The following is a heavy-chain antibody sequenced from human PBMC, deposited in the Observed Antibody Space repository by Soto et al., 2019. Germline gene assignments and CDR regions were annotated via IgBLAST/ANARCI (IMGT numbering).Heavy chain of an antibody. V-gene: IGHV4-39*07. J-gene: IGHJ4*02. Sequence: ETLSLTCTVSGGSISSSSYYWGWIRQPPGKGLEWIGSIYYSGSTYYNPSLKSRVTISVDTSKNQFSLNLGSVTAADTAVYYCARGNIAAALVYWGQGTLVTVSS. CDR3: ARGNIAAALVY. D-gene: IGHD6-13*01. CDR2: IYYSGST. CDR1: GGSISSSSYY.